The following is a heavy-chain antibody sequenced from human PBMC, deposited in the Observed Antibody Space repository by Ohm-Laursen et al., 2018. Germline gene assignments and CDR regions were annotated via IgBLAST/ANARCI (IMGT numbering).Heavy chain of an antibody. CDR2: ISGSGGST. J-gene: IGHJ4*02. CDR1: GFTFSSYA. V-gene: IGHV3-23*01. CDR3: TKDRPVTTYYFDY. D-gene: IGHD4-17*01. Sequence: SLRLSCAASGFTFSSYAMSWVRQAPGKGLEWVSAISGSGGSTYYADSVKGRFTISRDNSKNTLYLQMNSLRAEDTAVYYCTKDRPVTTYYFDYWGQGTLVTVSS.